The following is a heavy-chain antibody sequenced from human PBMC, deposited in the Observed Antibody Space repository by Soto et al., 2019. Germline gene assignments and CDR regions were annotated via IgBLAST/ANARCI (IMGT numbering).Heavy chain of an antibody. CDR2: MNPNSGNT. J-gene: IGHJ6*03. Sequence: ASVKVSCKASGYTFTIYVMNWVRQAPGQGLEWMGWMNPNSGNTGYAQKFQGRVTMTRNTSISTAYMELSSLRSEDTAVYYCAREMAAGTGYYYYYMDVWGKGTTVTVSS. CDR3: AREMAAGTGYYYYYMDV. V-gene: IGHV1-8*02. CDR1: GYTFTIYV. D-gene: IGHD6-13*01.